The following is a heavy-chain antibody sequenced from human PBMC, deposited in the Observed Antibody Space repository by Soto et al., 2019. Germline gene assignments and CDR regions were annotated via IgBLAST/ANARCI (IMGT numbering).Heavy chain of an antibody. J-gene: IGHJ3*02. D-gene: IGHD3-10*01. V-gene: IGHV1-8*01. CDR2: MIPNSGNT. CDR1: GYTFTSYD. Sequence: GASVKVSCKASGYTFTSYDINWVRQATGQGLEWKGWMIPNSGNTGYAQKFQGRVTMTRNTSISTAYMELSSLRSEYTAVYYCACVVSELLWFGELLREDAFDIWGQGTMVTVSS. CDR3: ACVVSELLWFGELLREDAFDI.